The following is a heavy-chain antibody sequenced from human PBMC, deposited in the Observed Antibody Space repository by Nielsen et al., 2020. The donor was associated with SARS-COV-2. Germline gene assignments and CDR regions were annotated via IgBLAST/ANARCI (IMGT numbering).Heavy chain of an antibody. CDR3: ARLPSSSSKGYYGMDV. D-gene: IGHD6-6*01. J-gene: IGHJ6*02. V-gene: IGHV4-59*12. CDR2: IYYSGST. CDR1: GGSISSYY. Sequence: SETLSLTCTVSGGSISSYYWSWIRQPPGKGLEWIGYIYYSGSTNYNPSLKSRVTISVDKSKNQFSLKLSSVTAADTAVYYCARLPSSSSKGYYGMDVWDQGTTVTVSS.